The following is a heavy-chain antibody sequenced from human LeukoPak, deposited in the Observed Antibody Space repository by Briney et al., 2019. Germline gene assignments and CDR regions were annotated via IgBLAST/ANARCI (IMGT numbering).Heavy chain of an antibody. CDR3: ARSGVAPAAIFSRGSPYFQH. CDR2: INHSGST. Sequence: PSETLSLTCAVYGGSFSGYYWSWIRQPPGKGLEWIGEINHSGSTNYNPSLKSRVTISVDTSKNQFSLKLSSVTAADTAVYYCARSGVAPAAIFSRGSPYFQHWGQGTLVTVSS. D-gene: IGHD2-2*02. J-gene: IGHJ1*01. CDR1: GGSFSGYY. V-gene: IGHV4-34*01.